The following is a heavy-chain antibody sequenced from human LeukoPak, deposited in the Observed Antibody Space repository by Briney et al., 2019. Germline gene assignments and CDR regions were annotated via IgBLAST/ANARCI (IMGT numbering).Heavy chain of an antibody. CDR3: AKDPNTATRAFDI. V-gene: IGHV3-30*02. D-gene: IGHD4-17*01. Sequence: PGGSLRLSCAASGFTFSSYGMHWVRQAPGKGLEWVAVIWYDGSNKYYADSVKGRFTISRDNSKNTLYLQMNSLRAEDTAVYYCAKDPNTATRAFDIWGQGTMVTVSS. CDR1: GFTFSSYG. J-gene: IGHJ3*02. CDR2: IWYDGSNK.